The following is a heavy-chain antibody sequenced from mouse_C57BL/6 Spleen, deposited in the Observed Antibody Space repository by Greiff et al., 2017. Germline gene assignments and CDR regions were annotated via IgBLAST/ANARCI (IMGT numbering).Heavy chain of an antibody. CDR3: ARIVATNYFDY. V-gene: IGHV1-4*01. D-gene: IGHD1-1*01. CDR1: GYTFTSYT. CDR2: INPSSGYT. J-gene: IGHJ2*01. Sequence: QVQLQQSGAELARPGASVKMSCKASGYTFTSYTMHWVKQRPGQGREWIGYINPSSGYTKYNQKFKDKATLTADKSSSTAYMQLSSLTSEDSAVYYCARIVATNYFDYWGQGTTLTVSS.